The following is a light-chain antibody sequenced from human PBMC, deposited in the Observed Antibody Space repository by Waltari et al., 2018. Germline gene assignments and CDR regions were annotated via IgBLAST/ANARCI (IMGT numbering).Light chain of an antibody. CDR3: QQYDKWPLT. Sequence: IVMPHSPSTLPGYPVTRVTISCRASHSISSYLAWYQQKPGQAPRLLIHDASTRATSIPARFGGSGSGTEFTLTISSLQSEDFAVYYCQQYDKWPLTFGRGTEVEIK. J-gene: IGKJ4*01. V-gene: IGKV3-15*01. CDR1: HSISSY. CDR2: DAS.